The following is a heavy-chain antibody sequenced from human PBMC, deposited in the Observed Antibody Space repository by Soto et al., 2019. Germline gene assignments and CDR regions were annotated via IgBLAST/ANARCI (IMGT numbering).Heavy chain of an antibody. D-gene: IGHD5-18*01. CDR1: GGTFYTYT. V-gene: IGHV1-69*15. CDR3: ARIPRYSFPTSDDLDS. J-gene: IGHJ4*02. Sequence: QVQLVQSGAEVRKPGASVPVSCQASGGTFYTYTFSWVRQAPGQGLEWMGSITPISPTTNYAETFQGRLTVTADGSTNTAYMELNSLTSDHTAVYYCARIPRYSFPTSDDLDSWGQGTLVTVSS. CDR2: ITPISPTT.